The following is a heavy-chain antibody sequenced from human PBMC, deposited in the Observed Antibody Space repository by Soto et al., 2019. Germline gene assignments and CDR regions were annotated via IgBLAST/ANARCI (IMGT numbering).Heavy chain of an antibody. V-gene: IGHV3-72*01. CDR3: ARVVGPPTWFDP. CDR2: TRNKANSYTT. CDR1: GFTFSDHQ. Sequence: EVQLVESGGGLVQPGGSLRLSCAASGFTFSDHQMDWVRQAPGKGLGWVGRTRNKANSYTTEDAASVKGRFTISRDDSKNSLYLQMNSLKTEDTSVYYCARVVGPPTWFDPWGQGTLVTVSS. J-gene: IGHJ5*02. D-gene: IGHD1-26*01.